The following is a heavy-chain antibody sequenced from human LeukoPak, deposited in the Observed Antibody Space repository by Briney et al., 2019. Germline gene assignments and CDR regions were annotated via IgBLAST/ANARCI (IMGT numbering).Heavy chain of an antibody. CDR3: ARDRPYTGGWRGFDY. J-gene: IGHJ4*02. CDR1: GGTFSKYA. CDR2: IIPMFGIA. Sequence: SVKVSCKASGGTFSKYAISWVRQAPGQGLEWMGGIIPMFGIANYAQKFQGRVTITADESTSTAYMELSSLRSEVTAVYYCARDRPYTGGWRGFDYWGQGTLVTVSS. D-gene: IGHD6-19*01. V-gene: IGHV1-69*01.